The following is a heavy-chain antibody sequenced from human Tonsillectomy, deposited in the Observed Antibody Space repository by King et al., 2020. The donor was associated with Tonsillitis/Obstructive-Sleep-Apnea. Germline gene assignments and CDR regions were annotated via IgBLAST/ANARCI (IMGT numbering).Heavy chain of an antibody. CDR3: ASIRITLVRSNWFAP. D-gene: IGHD3-10*01. V-gene: IGHV4-59*08. CDR1: GGSISSYY. J-gene: IGHJ5*02. CDR2: VYYSGST. Sequence: QLQESGPGLVKPSETLSLTCTVSGGSISSYYWSWIRQPPGKGLQWIGYVYYSGSTNYNPSLKGRVTISVDTSKNQFSLKLSSVTAADTAVYYCASIRITLVRSNWFAPWGQGPLVTVSS.